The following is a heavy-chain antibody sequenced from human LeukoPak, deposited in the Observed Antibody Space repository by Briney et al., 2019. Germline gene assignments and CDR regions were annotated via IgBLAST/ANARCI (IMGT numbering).Heavy chain of an antibody. CDR2: ITSGGSVI. D-gene: IGHD3-16*01. CDR1: GFTFKTYH. CDR3: ARKRIADLGDDTSFGGTPFDS. V-gene: IGHV3-48*03. J-gene: IGHJ4*02. Sequence: QPGGSLRLSCVASGFTFKTYHMNWVRQAPGKGLEWLSGITSGGSVIYYADSVKGRFTISRDDAMNSVFLQMSGLTVDDTAVYYYARKRIADLGDDTSFGGTPFDSWGQGTLVIVSS.